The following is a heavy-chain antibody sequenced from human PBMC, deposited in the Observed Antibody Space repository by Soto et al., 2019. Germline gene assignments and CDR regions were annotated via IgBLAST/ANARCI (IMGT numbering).Heavy chain of an antibody. CDR1: GFTFSSYS. CDR3: ARDAVIAAAGTEAFDI. Sequence: GGSLRLSCAASGFTFSSYSMNWVRQAPGKGLEWVSYISSSSSTIYYADSVKGRFTISRDNATNSLYLQMNSLRAEDTAVYYCARDAVIAAAGTEAFDIWGQWTMVNVSS. J-gene: IGHJ3*02. CDR2: ISSSSSTI. D-gene: IGHD6-13*01. V-gene: IGHV3-48*04.